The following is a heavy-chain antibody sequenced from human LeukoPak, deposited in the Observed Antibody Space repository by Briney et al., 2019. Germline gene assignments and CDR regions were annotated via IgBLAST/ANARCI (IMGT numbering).Heavy chain of an antibody. CDR2: IYTSGST. J-gene: IGHJ4*02. D-gene: IGHD6-19*01. CDR1: GGSISSGSYY. Sequence: SETLSLTCTVSGGSISSGSYYWSWIRQPAGKGLEWIGRIYTSGSTNYNPSLKSRVTISVDTSKNQFSLKLSSVTAADTAVYYCARKTGSGWYFDYWGQGTLVTVSS. V-gene: IGHV4-61*02. CDR3: ARKTGSGWYFDY.